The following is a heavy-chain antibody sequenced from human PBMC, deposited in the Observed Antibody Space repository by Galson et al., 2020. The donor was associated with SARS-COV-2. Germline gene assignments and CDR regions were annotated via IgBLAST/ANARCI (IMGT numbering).Heavy chain of an antibody. CDR1: GFTFSSYA. CDR3: ARVPYAGDIAAEYYFDY. CDR2: ISYDGSNK. V-gene: IGHV3-30*01. J-gene: IGHJ4*02. Sequence: GGSLRLSCAASGFTFSSYAMHWVRQAPGKGLEWVAVISYDGSNKYYADSVKGRFTISRDNSKNTLYLQMNSLRAEDTAVYYCARVPYAGDIAAEYYFDYWGQGTLVTVSS. D-gene: IGHD6-6*01.